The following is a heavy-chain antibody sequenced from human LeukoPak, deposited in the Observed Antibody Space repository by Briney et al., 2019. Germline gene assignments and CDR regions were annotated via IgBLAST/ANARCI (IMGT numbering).Heavy chain of an antibody. CDR1: GYTFTDYW. J-gene: IGHJ4*02. D-gene: IGHD6-6*01. Sequence: GESLKISCKTSGYTFTDYWLGWVRPVPGKGLEWMGIIYPGDSNTRYSPSFQGQVTISVDKSISTAYLQWSSLKASDTAMYYCARQFASSSGLDYWGQGTLVTVSS. CDR3: ARQFASSSGLDY. CDR2: IYPGDSNT. V-gene: IGHV5-51*01.